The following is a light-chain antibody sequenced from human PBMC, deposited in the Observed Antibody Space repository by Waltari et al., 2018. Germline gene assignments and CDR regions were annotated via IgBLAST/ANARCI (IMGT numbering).Light chain of an antibody. CDR2: DDY. V-gene: IGLV3-21*02. Sequence: SYALTQPPSVSVAPGQTATITCGGDNIETKHVPLDQQKPGQAPLLVVYDDYVRPSGIPDRFSGTTSGNTATLTISRVEAGGEADYYCQVWDDSSNHWVFGGGTKLTVL. CDR3: QVWDDSSNHWV. CDR1: NIETKH. J-gene: IGLJ3*02.